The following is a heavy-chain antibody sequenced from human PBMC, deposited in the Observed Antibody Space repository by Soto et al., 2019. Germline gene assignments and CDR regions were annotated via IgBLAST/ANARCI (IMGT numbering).Heavy chain of an antibody. Sequence: PGESLKISCKGSGYSFTSYWIGWVRQMPGKGLEWMGIIYPGDSDTRYSPSFQGQVTISADKSISTAYLQWSSLKASDTAMYYCAREGYDILTGYYKTYYYYGMAVWGQGTTVTVSS. CDR2: IYPGDSDT. CDR3: AREGYDILTGYYKTYYYYGMAV. V-gene: IGHV5-51*01. CDR1: GYSFTSYW. D-gene: IGHD3-9*01. J-gene: IGHJ6*02.